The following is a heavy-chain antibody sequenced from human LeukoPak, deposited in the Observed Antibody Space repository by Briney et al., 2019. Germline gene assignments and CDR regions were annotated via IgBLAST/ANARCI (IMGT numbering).Heavy chain of an antibody. CDR1: GFTFSRHG. CDR3: AKELYCSSTSCAQFDP. J-gene: IGHJ5*02. D-gene: IGHD2-2*01. CDR2: ISTSGGST. V-gene: IGHV3-23*01. Sequence: GGSLRLSCAASGFTFSRHGMHWVRQAPGKGLEWVSVISTSGGSTYYADSVKGRFTLSRDNSKNTLYLQMNSLRAEDTAIYYCAKELYCSSTSCAQFDPWGQGTLVTVSS.